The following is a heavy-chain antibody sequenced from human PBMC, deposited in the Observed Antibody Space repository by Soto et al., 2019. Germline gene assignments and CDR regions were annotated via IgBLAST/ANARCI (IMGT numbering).Heavy chain of an antibody. CDR3: ARDRGYSYGSIWFDP. Sequence: ASVKVSCKASGYTFSSYGISWVRQAPGQGLEWMGWISPYNGNRNYEQKLQGRVTMTTDTSTSTAYMELRSLRSEDTAVYYCARDRGYSYGSIWFDPWGQGTLVTVSS. D-gene: IGHD5-18*01. CDR2: ISPYNGNR. CDR1: GYTFSSYG. V-gene: IGHV1-18*04. J-gene: IGHJ5*02.